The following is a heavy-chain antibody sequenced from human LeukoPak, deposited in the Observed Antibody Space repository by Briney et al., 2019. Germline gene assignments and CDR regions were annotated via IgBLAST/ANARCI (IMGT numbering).Heavy chain of an antibody. CDR3: ARGTLGSSSPFDY. Sequence: SETLSLTCTVSGGSISSYYWSWIRQPPGKGLEWIGYIYYSGSTNYNPSLKSRVTISVDTSKNQFSLKLSSVTAADTAVYYCARGTLGSSSPFDYWGQGTLVTVSS. D-gene: IGHD6-6*01. V-gene: IGHV4-59*01. J-gene: IGHJ4*02. CDR1: GGSISSYY. CDR2: IYYSGST.